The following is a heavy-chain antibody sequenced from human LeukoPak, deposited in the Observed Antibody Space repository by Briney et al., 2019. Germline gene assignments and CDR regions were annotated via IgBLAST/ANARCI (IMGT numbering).Heavy chain of an antibody. Sequence: SETLSLTCTVSGGSISSYYWSWIRQPPGKGLEWIGEINHSGSTNYNPSLKSRVTISVDTSKNQFSLKLSSVTAADTAVYYCARGLERSSLNIAAAGTGGFDYWGQGTLVTVSS. J-gene: IGHJ4*02. CDR1: GGSISSYY. CDR3: ARGLERSSLNIAAAGTGGFDY. D-gene: IGHD6-13*01. CDR2: INHSGST. V-gene: IGHV4-34*01.